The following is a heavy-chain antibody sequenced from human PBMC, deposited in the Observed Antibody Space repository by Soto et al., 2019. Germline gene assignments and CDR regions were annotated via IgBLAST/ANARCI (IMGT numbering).Heavy chain of an antibody. CDR3: ARDQTDSGGYSDS. D-gene: IGHD3-22*01. Sequence: PGGSLRLSCEASGFNFRSYGIHWVRQAPGKGLEWVAIIWNDGSNEYYADSVKGRFTIYRDNSKNTVYLQVSKLRAEDTAVYFCARDQTDSGGYSDSWGQGTLVTVSS. J-gene: IGHJ4*02. CDR1: GFNFRSYG. V-gene: IGHV3-33*01. CDR2: IWNDGSNE.